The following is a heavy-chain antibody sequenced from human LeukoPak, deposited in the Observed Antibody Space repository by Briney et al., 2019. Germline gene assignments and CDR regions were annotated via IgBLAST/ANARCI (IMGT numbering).Heavy chain of an antibody. CDR3: AKDARFLEWLLFQSYYFDY. D-gene: IGHD3-3*01. CDR1: GFTFSSYG. Sequence: GGSLRLSCAASGFTFSSYGMHWVRQAPGKGLEWVAVISYDGSNKYYADSVKGRFTISRDNSKNTLYLQMNSLRAEDTAVYYCAKDARFLEWLLFQSYYFDYWGQGTLVTVSS. J-gene: IGHJ4*02. V-gene: IGHV3-30*18. CDR2: ISYDGSNK.